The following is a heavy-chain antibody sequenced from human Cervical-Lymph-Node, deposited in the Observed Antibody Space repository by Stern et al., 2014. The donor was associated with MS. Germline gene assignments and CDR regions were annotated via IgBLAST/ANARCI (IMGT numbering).Heavy chain of an antibody. Sequence: HLADSVAEVQKPGSSVKVSCRASGGTFRSSAISWLRQAPGQRLEWRGVLIPIIGTANYAQKYQGRVTITADESTSTAYMELSSLRSEDTAIYYCALGGFGHYFEYWGQGTLVTVSS. CDR1: GGTFRSSA. D-gene: IGHD3-10*01. J-gene: IGHJ4*02. CDR2: LIPIIGTA. V-gene: IGHV1-69*01. CDR3: ALGGFGHYFEY.